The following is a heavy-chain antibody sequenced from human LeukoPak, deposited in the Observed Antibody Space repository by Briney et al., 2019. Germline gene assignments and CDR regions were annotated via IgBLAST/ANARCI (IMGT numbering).Heavy chain of an antibody. CDR1: GYTFTGYY. CDR2: INPNSGGT. D-gene: IGHD3-22*01. CDR3: ARDQGPYYYDSSGSGFDP. V-gene: IGHV1-2*06. J-gene: IGHJ5*02. Sequence: ASVKVSCKASGYTFTGYYMHWVRQAPGQGLEWMGRINPNSGGTNYAQKLQGRVTMTTDTSTSTAYMELRSLRSDDTAVYYCARDQGPYYYDSSGSGFDPWGQGTLVTVSS.